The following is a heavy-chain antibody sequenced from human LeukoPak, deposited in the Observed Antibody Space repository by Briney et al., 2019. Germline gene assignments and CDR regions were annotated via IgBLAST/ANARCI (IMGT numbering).Heavy chain of an antibody. J-gene: IGHJ4*02. CDR1: GFTFSDAC. CDR2: IKSKTDGGTT. D-gene: IGHD3-16*01. Sequence: GGSLRLSCAASGFTFSDACMSWVRQAPGKGLEWVGRIKSKTDGGTTDYAAPVKGRFTISRDDSKNTLYLQMNSLKTEDTAVYYCTTASRWYYDYVWGQGTLVTVSS. V-gene: IGHV3-15*01. CDR3: TTASRWYYDYV.